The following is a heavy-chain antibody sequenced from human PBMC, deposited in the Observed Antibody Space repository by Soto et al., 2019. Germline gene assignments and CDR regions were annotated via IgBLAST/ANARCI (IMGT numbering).Heavy chain of an antibody. V-gene: IGHV3-21*01. CDR1: GFTFSSYS. J-gene: IGHJ4*02. CDR2: ISSSSSYI. D-gene: IGHD3-16*02. Sequence: EVQLVESGGGLVKPGGSLRLSCAASGFTFSSYSMNWVRQAPGKGLEWVSSISSSSSYIYYADSVKGRFTISRDNAKKALDLQMNGLGGEGTAVYYGGRDVFSACGGVIGGMWGQGTLVTVSS. CDR3: GRDVFSACGGVIGGM.